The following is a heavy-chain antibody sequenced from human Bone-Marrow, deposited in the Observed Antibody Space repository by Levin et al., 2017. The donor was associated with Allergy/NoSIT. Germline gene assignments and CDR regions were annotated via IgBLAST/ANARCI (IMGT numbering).Heavy chain of an antibody. CDR2: IAPDGTYK. J-gene: IGHJ4*02. V-gene: IGHV3-30*18. CDR3: AKDSSTVVRGLPAD. D-gene: IGHD3-10*01. Sequence: GGSLRLSCAASGFTFSSYGMHWVRKAPGKGLEWVAFIAPDGTYKVYGDSLKGQFTVSRDNSKNTLYLQMNSLRAEDTAAYYCAKDSSTVVRGLPADWGQGPLVTVSS. CDR1: GFTFSSYG.